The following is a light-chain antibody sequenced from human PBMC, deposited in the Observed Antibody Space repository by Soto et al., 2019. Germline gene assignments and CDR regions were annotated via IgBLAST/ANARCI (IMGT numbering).Light chain of an antibody. J-gene: IGLJ1*01. CDR2: DVS. V-gene: IGLV2-14*01. Sequence: QSVLTQPASVSGSPGQSITISCTGTSSDVGGYKYVSWYQLHPGKAPKLMIYDVSNRPSGVSNRFSGSKSGNTASLTISGLQAEDEADYYCSSYTTSSTYVFGTGTKLTV. CDR1: SSDVGGYKY. CDR3: SSYTTSSTYV.